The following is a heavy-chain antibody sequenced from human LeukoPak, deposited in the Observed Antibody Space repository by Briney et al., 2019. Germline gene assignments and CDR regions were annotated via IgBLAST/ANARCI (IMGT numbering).Heavy chain of an antibody. CDR2: ISYDGSNK. CDR1: GFTFSVYP. CDR3: ARQSTVATDW. J-gene: IGHJ4*02. D-gene: IGHD4-23*01. Sequence: PGKSLRLSCAASGFTFSVYPIHWVRQAPGKGLEWVAVISYDGSNKYYADSVKGRFTISRDNSKNTLYLQMNSLRVEDTAVYYCARQSTVATDWWGQGTLVTVSS. V-gene: IGHV3-30-3*01.